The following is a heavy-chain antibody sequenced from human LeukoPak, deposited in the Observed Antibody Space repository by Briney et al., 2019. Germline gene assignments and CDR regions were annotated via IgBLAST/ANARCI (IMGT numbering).Heavy chain of an antibody. CDR3: ARTLNYYYYYYMDV. CDR2: MNPNSGNT. V-gene: IGHV1-8*01. J-gene: IGHJ6*03. CDR1: GYTFTSYD. Sequence: VSVKVSCKASGYTFTSYDINWVRQATGQGLEWMGWMNPNSGNTGYAQKFQGRVTMTRNTSISTAYMELSSLRSEDTAVYYCARTLNYYYYYYMDVWGKGTTVTVSS.